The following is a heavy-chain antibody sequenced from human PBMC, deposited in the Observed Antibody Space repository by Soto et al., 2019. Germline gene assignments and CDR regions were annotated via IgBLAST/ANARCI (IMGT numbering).Heavy chain of an antibody. CDR1: GFTFSSYS. V-gene: IGHV3-21*01. Sequence: GGSLRLSCAASGFTFSSYSMNWVRQAPGKGLEWVSSISSSSSYIYYADSVKGRFTISRDNAKNSLYLQMNSLRAEDTAVYYCAGYNYDFWSGYYTPGGYNWFDPWGQGTLVTVSS. J-gene: IGHJ5*02. D-gene: IGHD3-3*01. CDR3: AGYNYDFWSGYYTPGGYNWFDP. CDR2: ISSSSSYI.